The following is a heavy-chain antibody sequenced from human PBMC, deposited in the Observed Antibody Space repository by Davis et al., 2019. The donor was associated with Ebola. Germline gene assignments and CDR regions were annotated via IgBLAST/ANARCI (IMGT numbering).Heavy chain of an antibody. CDR2: INPSGGTT. CDR3: ARDRGDHYYDSSGYYYRAWTFDI. D-gene: IGHD3-22*01. J-gene: IGHJ3*02. Sequence: AASVKVSCKASGYTFTSYYMHWVRQAPGQGLEWMGIINPSGGTTRYAQKFQGRVTMTRDTSTSTVYMELSSLRSEDTAVYYCARDRGDHYYDSSGYYYRAWTFDIWGQGTMDTVSS. CDR1: GYTFTSYY. V-gene: IGHV1-46*01.